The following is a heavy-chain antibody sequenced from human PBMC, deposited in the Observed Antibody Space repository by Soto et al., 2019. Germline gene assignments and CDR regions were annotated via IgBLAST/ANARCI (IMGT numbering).Heavy chain of an antibody. Sequence: SGPTLVNPTQTLTLTCTFSGFSLSTSGVGVGWIRQPPGKALEWLALIYWNDDKRYSPSLKSRLTIPKDTSKNQVVLTMTNMDPVDTATYYCAHVTYFDIFTGYYWLEYCFDYWGQGTLVTVSS. CDR2: IYWNDDK. V-gene: IGHV2-5*01. CDR3: AHVTYFDIFTGYYWLEYCFDY. CDR1: GFSLSTSGVG. D-gene: IGHD3-9*01. J-gene: IGHJ4*02.